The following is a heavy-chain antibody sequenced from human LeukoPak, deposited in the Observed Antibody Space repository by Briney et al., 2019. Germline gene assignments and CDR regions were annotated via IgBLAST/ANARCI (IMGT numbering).Heavy chain of an antibody. CDR1: GYTFTSYG. J-gene: IGHJ5*02. CDR3: ARDYGVRGVGPFDP. CDR2: ISAYNGNT. D-gene: IGHD3-10*01. Sequence: ASVKVSCKASGYTFTSYGISWVRQAPGQGLEWMGWISAYNGNTNYAQKLQGRVTMTTDTSTRTAYMELRSLRSDDTAVYYCARDYGVRGVGPFDPWGQGTLVTVSS. V-gene: IGHV1-18*01.